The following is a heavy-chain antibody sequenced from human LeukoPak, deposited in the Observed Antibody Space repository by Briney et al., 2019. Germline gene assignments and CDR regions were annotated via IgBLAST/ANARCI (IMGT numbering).Heavy chain of an antibody. CDR3: ARSLVGATLGPNWFDP. Sequence: PSETLSLTCTVSGGSISSYYWSWIRQPPGKGLEWIGYIYYSGSTNYNPSLKSRVTISVDTSKNKFSLKLSSVTAADTAVYYCARSLVGATLGPNWFDPWGQGTLVTVSS. CDR2: IYYSGST. CDR1: GGSISSYY. J-gene: IGHJ5*02. D-gene: IGHD1-26*01. V-gene: IGHV4-59*08.